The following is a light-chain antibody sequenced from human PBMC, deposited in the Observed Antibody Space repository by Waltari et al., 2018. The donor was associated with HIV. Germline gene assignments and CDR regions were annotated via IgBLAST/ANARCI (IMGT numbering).Light chain of an antibody. CDR2: EVS. V-gene: IGLV2-8*01. CDR1: SSDIGAYAS. J-gene: IGLJ2*01. CDR3: SSYGDNIRVL. Sequence: QSALTQPPSASGSLGQSVTISCTGSSSDIGAYASVSWFQQHPNNAPKLLLYEVSKRPSGGPVRFSGSSSGETAFLSVSGLQPDDTAGYFCSSYGDNIRVLFGGGTNLTVL.